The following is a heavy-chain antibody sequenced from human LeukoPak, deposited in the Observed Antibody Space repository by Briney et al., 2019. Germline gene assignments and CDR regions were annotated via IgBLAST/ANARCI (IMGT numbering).Heavy chain of an antibody. J-gene: IGHJ3*02. D-gene: IGHD1-26*01. CDR1: GYTFTSYG. Sequence: ASVKVSCKASGYTFTSYGISWVRQAPGQGLEWMGRISAYNGHTNYAQKLQGRVTMTTDTSTSTAYMELRSLRSDDTAVYYCARGGRWELPRPYAFDIWGQGTMVTVSS. CDR3: ARGGRWELPRPYAFDI. CDR2: ISAYNGHT. V-gene: IGHV1-18*01.